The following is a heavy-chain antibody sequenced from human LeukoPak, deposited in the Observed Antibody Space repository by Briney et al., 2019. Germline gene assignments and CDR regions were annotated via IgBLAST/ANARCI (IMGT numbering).Heavy chain of an antibody. V-gene: IGHV1-18*01. CDR2: ISAYNGNT. J-gene: IGHJ4*02. Sequence: ASVKVSCKASGGTFSSYAISWVRQAPGQGLEWMGWISAYNGNTNYAQKLQGRVTMTTDTSTSTAYMELRSLRSDDTAVYYCARDKEYSSSSDYWGQGTLVTVSS. CDR1: GGTFSSYA. CDR3: ARDKEYSSSSDY. D-gene: IGHD6-13*01.